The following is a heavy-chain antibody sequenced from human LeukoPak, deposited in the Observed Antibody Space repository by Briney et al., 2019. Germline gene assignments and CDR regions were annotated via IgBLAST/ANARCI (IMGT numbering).Heavy chain of an antibody. J-gene: IGHJ3*02. CDR3: AGSCSSTSCYIVSDFDI. CDR2: MNPNSGNT. CDR1: GHTFTSYD. D-gene: IGHD2-2*02. V-gene: IGHV1-8*03. Sequence: ASVKVSCKASGHTFTSYDINWVRQAPGQGLEWMGWMNPNSGNTAYAQKFQGRVTITTNTSISTAYMELSSLRSEDTAVYYCAGSCSSTSCYIVSDFDIWGHGTMVTV.